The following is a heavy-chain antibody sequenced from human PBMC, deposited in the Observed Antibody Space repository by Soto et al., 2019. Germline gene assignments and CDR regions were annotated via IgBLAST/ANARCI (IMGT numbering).Heavy chain of an antibody. CDR2: ISYDGSNK. CDR1: GFSFSSYA. J-gene: IGHJ4*02. Sequence: GWSLRLSCAASGFSFSSYAMHWVRQAPGKGLEWVAVISYDGSNKYYADSVKGRFTISRDNSKNTLYLQMNSLRAEDTAVYYCARGGGYSSGHTMAFDYWGQGTLVTGSS. V-gene: IGHV3-30-3*01. CDR3: ARGGGYSSGHTMAFDY. D-gene: IGHD6-19*01.